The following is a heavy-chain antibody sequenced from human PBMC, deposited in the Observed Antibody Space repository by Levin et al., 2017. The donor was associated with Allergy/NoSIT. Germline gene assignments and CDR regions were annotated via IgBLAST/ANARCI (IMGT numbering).Heavy chain of an antibody. J-gene: IGHJ4*02. Sequence: SVKVSCKASGGTFSSYAISWVRQAPGQGLEWMGGIIPIFGTANYAQKFQGRVTITADESTSTAYMELSSLRSEDTAVYYCAGIDSSGYAPFDYWGQGTLVTVSS. D-gene: IGHD3-22*01. V-gene: IGHV1-69*13. CDR1: GGTFSSYA. CDR2: IIPIFGTA. CDR3: AGIDSSGYAPFDY.